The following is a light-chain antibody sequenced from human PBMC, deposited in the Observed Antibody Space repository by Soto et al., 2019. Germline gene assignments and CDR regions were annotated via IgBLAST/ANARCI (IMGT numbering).Light chain of an antibody. V-gene: IGKV3-20*01. Sequence: EIVLTQSPATLSLSPGERATLSCRASQSVSKYLAWYQQKPGQAPRLLIHDASSRATGIPDRFSGSGSGTDFTLTISRLEPEDFAVYYCQQYGSSPPYTFGQGTKLEIK. CDR2: DAS. CDR3: QQYGSSPPYT. CDR1: QSVSKY. J-gene: IGKJ2*01.